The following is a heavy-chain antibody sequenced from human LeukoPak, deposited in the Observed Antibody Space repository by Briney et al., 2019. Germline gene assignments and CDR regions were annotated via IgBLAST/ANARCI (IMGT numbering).Heavy chain of an antibody. V-gene: IGHV3-30*04. J-gene: IGHJ4*02. CDR3: ARDGIRIAAAGFYFDY. D-gene: IGHD6-13*01. CDR2: ISYDGSNK. CDR1: GFTFSSYA. Sequence: GGSLRLSCAASGFTFSSYAMHWVRQAPGKGLEWVAVISYDGSNKYYADSVKGRFTISRDNSKNTLYLQMNSLRAEDTAVYYCARDGIRIAAAGFYFDYWGQGTLVTVSS.